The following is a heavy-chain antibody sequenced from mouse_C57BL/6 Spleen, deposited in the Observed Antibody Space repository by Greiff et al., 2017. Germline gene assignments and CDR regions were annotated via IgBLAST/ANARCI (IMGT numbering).Heavy chain of an antibody. Sequence: QVQLQQSGAELVMPGASVKLSCKASGYTFTSYWMHWVKQRPGQGLEWIGEIDPSDSYTNYNQKFKGKSTLTVDKSSSTAYMQLSSLTSEDSAVYYCARIYYGNPYAMDYWGQGTSVTVSS. D-gene: IGHD2-1*01. CDR2: IDPSDSYT. CDR1: GYTFTSYW. J-gene: IGHJ4*01. CDR3: ARIYYGNPYAMDY. V-gene: IGHV1-69*01.